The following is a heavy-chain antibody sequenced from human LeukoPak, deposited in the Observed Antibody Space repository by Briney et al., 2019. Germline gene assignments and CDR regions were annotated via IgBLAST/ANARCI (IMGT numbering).Heavy chain of an antibody. CDR1: GGSISSYY. J-gene: IGHJ2*01. CDR2: IYYSGST. D-gene: IGHD6-13*01. Sequence: PSETLSLTCTVSGGSISSYYWSWIRQPPGKGLEWIGYIYYSGSTNYNPSLKSRVTISVDTSKNQFSLKLSSVTAADTAVYYCARVRNGSSWYTLGWYFDLWGRGTLVTVSS. CDR3: ARVRNGSSWYTLGWYFDL. V-gene: IGHV4-59*01.